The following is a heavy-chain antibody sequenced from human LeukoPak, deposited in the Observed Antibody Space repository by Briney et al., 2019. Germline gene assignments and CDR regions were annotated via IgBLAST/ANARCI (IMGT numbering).Heavy chain of an antibody. CDR1: GFTFDDYA. D-gene: IGHD6-13*01. CDR2: ISWNSGSI. CDR3: ARDQRRYSSSWESSFDY. Sequence: GGSLRLSCAASGFTFDDYAMHWVRQAPGKGLEWVSGISWNSGSIGYADSVKGRFTISRDDAKNSLYLQMNSLRAEDTALYYCARDQRRYSSSWESSFDYWGQGTLVTVSS. V-gene: IGHV3-9*01. J-gene: IGHJ4*02.